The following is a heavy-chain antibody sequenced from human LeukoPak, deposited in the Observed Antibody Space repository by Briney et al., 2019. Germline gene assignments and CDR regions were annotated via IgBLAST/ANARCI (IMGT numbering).Heavy chain of an antibody. D-gene: IGHD3-3*01. CDR1: GGSISSSSYY. CDR3: ARSGITIFGVKPPGGFDP. Sequence: SETLSLTCTVSGGSISSSSYYWGWIRQPPGKGLEWIGSIYYSGSTYYNPSLKSRVTISVDTSKNQVSLKLSSVTAADTAVYYCARSGITIFGVKPPGGFDPWGQGTLVTVSS. CDR2: IYYSGST. V-gene: IGHV4-39*01. J-gene: IGHJ5*02.